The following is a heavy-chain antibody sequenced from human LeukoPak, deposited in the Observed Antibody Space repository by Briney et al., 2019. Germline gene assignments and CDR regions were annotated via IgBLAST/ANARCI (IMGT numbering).Heavy chain of an antibody. V-gene: IGHV3-30*18. CDR3: AKDRRRTTAAALDY. CDR2: ISYDGSNK. Sequence: PGRSLRFSCAASGFTFSSYGMHWVRQAPGKGLEWVAVISYDGSNKYYADSVKGRFTISRDNSKNTLYLQMNSLRAEDTAVYYCAKDRRRTTAAALDYWGQGTLVTVSS. J-gene: IGHJ4*02. D-gene: IGHD1-7*01. CDR1: GFTFSSYG.